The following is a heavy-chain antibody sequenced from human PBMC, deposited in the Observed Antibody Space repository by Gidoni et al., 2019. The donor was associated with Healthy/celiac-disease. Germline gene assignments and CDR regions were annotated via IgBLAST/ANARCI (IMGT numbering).Heavy chain of an antibody. CDR1: GFPFSSYG. D-gene: IGHD6-13*01. CDR2: ISYDGSNK. Sequence: QVQLVESGGGVVQPGRSLRLSCAASGFPFSSYGMHWVRQAPGKGLEWVAVISYDGSNKYYADSVKGRFTISRDNSKNTLYLQMNSLRAEDTAVYYCAKLIAAADYGMDVWGQGTTVTVSS. V-gene: IGHV3-30*18. J-gene: IGHJ6*02. CDR3: AKLIAAADYGMDV.